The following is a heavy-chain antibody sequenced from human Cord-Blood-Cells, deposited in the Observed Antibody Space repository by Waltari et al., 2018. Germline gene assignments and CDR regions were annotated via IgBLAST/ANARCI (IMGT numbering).Heavy chain of an antibody. CDR2: IYYSGST. D-gene: IGHD1-7*01. J-gene: IGHJ5*02. CDR1: GGSISSSSYY. V-gene: IGHV4-39*01. Sequence: QLQLQESGPGLVKPSETLSLTCTVSGGSISSSSYYWGWIRQPPGKGLEWIGSIYYSGSTYYNPSLKSRVTISVDTSKNQFSLKLSSVTAADTAVYYCERRRVGRWNSSNWFDPWGQGTLVTVFS. CDR3: ERRRVGRWNSSNWFDP.